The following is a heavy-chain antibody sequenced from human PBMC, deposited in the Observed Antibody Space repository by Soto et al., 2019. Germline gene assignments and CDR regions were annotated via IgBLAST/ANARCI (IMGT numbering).Heavy chain of an antibody. CDR1: GFIFNDYY. D-gene: IGHD3-9*01. CDR3: VREDILGVRSFDY. CDR2: ISSGSKTI. V-gene: IGHV3-11*04. Sequence: GGSLRLSCAASGFIFNDYYMSWIRQAPGKGLEWVSYISSGSKTIYYADSVKGRFIVSRDNAKNSQYLQMNSLRDEDTAVYYCVREDILGVRSFDYWGQGTLVTVSS. J-gene: IGHJ4*02.